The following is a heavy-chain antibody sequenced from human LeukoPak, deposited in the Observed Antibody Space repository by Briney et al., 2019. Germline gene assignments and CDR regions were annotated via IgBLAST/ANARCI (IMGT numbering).Heavy chain of an antibody. CDR1: GFTFSSYG. CDR3: ARQHCSGGDCYFFD. D-gene: IGHD2-15*01. CDR2: IWDDGNNK. Sequence: PGGSLRLSCAASGFTFSSYGMHWLRQAPGKGLEWVTLIWDDGNNKYYADSVKGRFTISRDNSKNMLYLQLNSLRAEHTAVYYCARQHCSGGDCYFFDWGQGTLVTVSS. V-gene: IGHV3-33*01. J-gene: IGHJ4*02.